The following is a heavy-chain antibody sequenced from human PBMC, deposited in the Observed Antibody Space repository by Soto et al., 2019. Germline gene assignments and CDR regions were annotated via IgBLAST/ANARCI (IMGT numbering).Heavy chain of an antibody. D-gene: IGHD3-9*01. J-gene: IGHJ4*02. V-gene: IGHV6-1*01. CDR3: ARSRLYYDILTGYYNVYYFDY. CDR1: GDSVSSNSAA. CDR2: TYYRSKWYN. Sequence: SQTLSLTCDISGDSVSSNSAAWNWIRQSPSRGLEWLGRTYYRSKWYNDYAISVKSRITINPDTSKNKFSLQLNSVTPEDTAVYYCARSRLYYDILTGYYNVYYFDYWGQGTLVTVSS.